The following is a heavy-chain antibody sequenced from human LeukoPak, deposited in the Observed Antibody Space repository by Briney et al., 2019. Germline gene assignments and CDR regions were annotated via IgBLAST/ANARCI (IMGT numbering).Heavy chain of an antibody. CDR1: GFTFNSYW. V-gene: IGHV3-74*01. J-gene: IGHJ4*02. D-gene: IGHD3-22*01. Sequence: GGSLRLSCAASGFTFNSYWMHWVRQAPGKGLVWVSRINSDGSSTSYADSVKGRFTISRDNAKNTLYLQMNSLRAEDTAVYYCARDRYYDSSGYPFDYWGQGTLSPSPQ. CDR3: ARDRYYDSSGYPFDY. CDR2: INSDGSST.